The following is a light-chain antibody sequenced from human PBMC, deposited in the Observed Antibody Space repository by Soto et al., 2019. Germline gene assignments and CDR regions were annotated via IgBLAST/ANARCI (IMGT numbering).Light chain of an antibody. Sequence: ALTQPPSASGSPGQSVTISCTGTKSDIGVYDFVSWYQHHPGKAPRLIIYEVVQRPSGVPDRFSGSKSGTSASLAISGLQSEDEADYYCATWDDSLNGYVFGTGTKVTVL. J-gene: IGLJ1*01. V-gene: IGLV2-8*01. CDR2: EVV. CDR3: ATWDDSLNGYV. CDR1: KSDIGVYDF.